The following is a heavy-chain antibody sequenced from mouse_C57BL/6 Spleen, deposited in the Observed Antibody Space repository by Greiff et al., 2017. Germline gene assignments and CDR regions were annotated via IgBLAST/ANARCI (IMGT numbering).Heavy chain of an antibody. CDR1: GYTFTDYN. D-gene: IGHD1-1*01. CDR3: ARWGLNYCGSSPLFAY. V-gene: IGHV1-18*01. CDR2: INPNNGGT. J-gene: IGHJ3*01. Sequence: VQLQQSGPELVKPGASVKIPCTASGYTFTDYNMDWVKQSHGKSLEWIGDINPNNGGTIYNQKFKGKATLTVDKSSSTAYMKLRSLTSEDTAVYYCARWGLNYCGSSPLFAYWGQGTLVTVSA.